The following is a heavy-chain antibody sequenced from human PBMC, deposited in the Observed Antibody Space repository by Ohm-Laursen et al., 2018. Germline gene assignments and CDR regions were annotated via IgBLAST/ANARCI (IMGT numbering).Heavy chain of an antibody. Sequence: GTLSLTCAVSGGSFSGYYWSWIRQPPGKGLEWIGEINHSGSTNYNPSPMSRLTISVDTTKNKVSLKLSYLTAADTAVYYCARRRRGANYDFWSDYYTGSFTDYWGQGTLVTVSS. CDR3: ARRRRGANYDFWSDYYTGSFTDY. V-gene: IGHV4-34*01. CDR2: INHSGST. CDR1: GGSFSGYY. D-gene: IGHD3-3*01. J-gene: IGHJ4*02.